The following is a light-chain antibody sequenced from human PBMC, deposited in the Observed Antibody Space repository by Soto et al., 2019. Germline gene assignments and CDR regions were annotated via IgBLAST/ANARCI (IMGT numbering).Light chain of an antibody. CDR2: GNS. CDR3: QSYDSSLSGSV. Sequence: QLVLTQPPSVSGAPGQRVTISCTGSSSNIGAGYDVHWYQQLPGTAPKLLIYGNSNRPSGVPDRFSRSKSGTSASLAITGLQAEDEADSYCQSYDSSLSGSVFGGGTKVTVL. J-gene: IGLJ2*01. CDR1: SSNIGAGYD. V-gene: IGLV1-40*01.